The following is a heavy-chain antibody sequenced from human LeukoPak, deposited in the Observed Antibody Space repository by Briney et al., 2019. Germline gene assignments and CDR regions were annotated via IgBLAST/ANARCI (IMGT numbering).Heavy chain of an antibody. D-gene: IGHD3-22*01. CDR2: INPNSGGT. CDR1: GYTFTGYY. Sequence: GASVKVSCKASGYTFTGYYIHWVRQAPGQGLEWMGWINPNSGGTNYAQKFQGRVTMTRDTSISTAYMELSRQRSDDTAVYYCARADYYDSSGPNDYWGQGTLVTVSS. CDR3: ARADYYDSSGPNDY. J-gene: IGHJ4*02. V-gene: IGHV1-2*02.